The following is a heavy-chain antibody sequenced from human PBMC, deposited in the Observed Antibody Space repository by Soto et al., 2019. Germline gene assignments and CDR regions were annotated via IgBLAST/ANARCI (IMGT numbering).Heavy chain of an antibody. D-gene: IGHD2-2*01. CDR2: INHSGST. Sequence: SETLSLTCAVYGVSFSGYYWSWIRQPPGKGLEWIGEINHSGSTNYNPSLKSRVTISVDTSKNQFSLKLSSVTAADTAVYYCASDIVVVPAAMAFDYWGQGTLVTVSS. J-gene: IGHJ4*02. CDR3: ASDIVVVPAAMAFDY. V-gene: IGHV4-34*01. CDR1: GVSFSGYY.